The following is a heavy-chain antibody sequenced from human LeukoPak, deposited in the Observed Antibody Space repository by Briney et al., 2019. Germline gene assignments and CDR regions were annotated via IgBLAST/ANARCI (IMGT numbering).Heavy chain of an antibody. CDR2: INPSSGST. CDR1: GYTFTYCY. Sequence: ASVKVSCKASGYTFTYCYMHWVRQAPGQGLEWMGIINPSSGSTSYAQKFQGRVTMTRDTSTSTVYMDVSSLRSDDTAVYYCATIAASDAEYSQHWGQGTLVTVSS. V-gene: IGHV1-46*01. CDR3: ATIAASDAEYSQH. D-gene: IGHD6-6*01. J-gene: IGHJ1*01.